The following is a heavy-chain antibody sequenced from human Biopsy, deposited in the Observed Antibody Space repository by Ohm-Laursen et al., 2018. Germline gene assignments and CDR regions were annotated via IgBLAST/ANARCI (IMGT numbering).Heavy chain of an antibody. V-gene: IGHV3-33*01. CDR1: GFTFSRHG. CDR2: IWSDGNNK. D-gene: IGHD3-22*01. CDR3: ARDAEEFDSSGPRFDY. Sequence: SSLRLPCAASGFTFSRHGMHWVRQAPGKGLEWVAVIWSDGNNKYYADSVKGRFTISRDTSRNTLYMQMNSLRVEDTALYYCARDAEEFDSSGPRFDYWGQGTLVTVSS. J-gene: IGHJ4*02.